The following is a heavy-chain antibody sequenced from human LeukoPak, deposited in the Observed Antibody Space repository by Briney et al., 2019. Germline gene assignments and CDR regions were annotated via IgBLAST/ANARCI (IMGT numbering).Heavy chain of an antibody. Sequence: SETLSLTCTVSGGSVTTTYWSWIRRPAGKGLEWIGRVYSGGGTNYNPSLTSRVTLSVDTSDNQISPKLTSVTAADTAVYYCARENSSGWYRGYYYYMDVWGKGTTVTVSS. D-gene: IGHD6-19*01. V-gene: IGHV4-4*07. CDR3: ARENSSGWYRGYYYYMDV. J-gene: IGHJ6*03. CDR1: GGSVTTTY. CDR2: VYSGGGT.